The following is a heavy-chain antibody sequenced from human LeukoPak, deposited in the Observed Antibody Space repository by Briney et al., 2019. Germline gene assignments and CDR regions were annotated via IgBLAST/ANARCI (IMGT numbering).Heavy chain of an antibody. CDR3: ARQRGGQYEDGFDM. CDR1: GYTFTNYA. V-gene: IGHV1-46*01. D-gene: IGHD2-8*01. J-gene: IGHJ3*02. CDR2: INPSGGNA. Sequence: ASVKVSCKASGYTFTNYAMNWVRQAPGQGLEWMGIINPSGGNANYAQKFQGRVIMTRDTPTSTVYMEISSLRSEDTALYYCARQRGGQYEDGFDMWGQGTMVTVSS.